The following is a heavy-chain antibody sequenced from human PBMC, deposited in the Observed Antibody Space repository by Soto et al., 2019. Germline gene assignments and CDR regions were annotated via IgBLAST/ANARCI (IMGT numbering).Heavy chain of an antibody. CDR1: GGSISSYC. J-gene: IGHJ4*02. D-gene: IGHD4-4*01. CDR2: IYYSGST. Sequence: LEILSLTCTVSGGSISSYCWSWIRQPPGKGLEWIGYIYYSGSTYYNPSLKSRVTISVDTSKNQFSLKLSSVTAADTAVYYCARVRRTTVTTPTFDYWGQGTLVTVSS. V-gene: IGHV4-59*06. CDR3: ARVRRTTVTTPTFDY.